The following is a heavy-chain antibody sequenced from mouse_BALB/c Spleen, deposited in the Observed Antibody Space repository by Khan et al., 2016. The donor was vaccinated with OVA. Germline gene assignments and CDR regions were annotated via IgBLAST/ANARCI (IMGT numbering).Heavy chain of an antibody. CDR1: GYTFTSYW. CDR3: TRRNWDVAWFAY. CDR2: IYPGNTDT. D-gene: IGHD4-1*01. V-gene: IGHV1-5*01. Sequence: DVKLQESGTVLARPGASVKMSCKASGYTFTSYWMHWVKQRPGQGLEWIGDIYPGNTDTNYNQKFKGKAKLTAVTSTSTAYMELYSLTNEDSAVYYGTRRNWDVAWFAYWRQGTLVTVSA. J-gene: IGHJ3*01.